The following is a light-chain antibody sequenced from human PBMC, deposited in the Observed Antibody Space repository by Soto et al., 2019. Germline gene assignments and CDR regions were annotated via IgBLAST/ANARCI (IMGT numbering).Light chain of an antibody. CDR1: SSDVGGYNY. Sequence: QSVLTQPPSASGSPGQSVTISCTGTSSDVGGYNYVSWYQQHPGNAPKLMIYEVSKRPSGVPDRFSGSKSGNTASLTVSGLQAEDEADYYCSSYAGSNVVFGTGTKVTVL. J-gene: IGLJ1*01. CDR3: SSYAGSNVV. V-gene: IGLV2-8*01. CDR2: EVS.